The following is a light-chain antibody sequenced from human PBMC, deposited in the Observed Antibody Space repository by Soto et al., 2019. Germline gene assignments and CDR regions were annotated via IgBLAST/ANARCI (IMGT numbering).Light chain of an antibody. CDR2: GAS. V-gene: IGKV3-15*01. CDR3: QQYNNWPPWT. CDR1: QSINNK. J-gene: IGKJ1*01. Sequence: EIVMTQSPATLSVSPGERVTLSCRASQSINNKVAWYQQKPGQAPRLLIYGASTRATGISARFSGSGSGTDFTLTISSLQSEDFAVYYCQQYNNWPPWTFGQGTKVDIK.